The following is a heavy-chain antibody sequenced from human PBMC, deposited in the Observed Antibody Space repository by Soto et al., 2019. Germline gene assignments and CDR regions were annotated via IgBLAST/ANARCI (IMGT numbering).Heavy chain of an antibody. CDR2: IIPIFGTA. D-gene: IGHD5-12*01. V-gene: IGHV1-69*12. CDR1: GGTFSSYT. Sequence: QVQLVQSGAEVKKPGSSVTVSCKASGGTFSSYTISWVRQAPVQVLEWMGGIIPIFGTANYAQKFQGRVTITADESTSTAYMELSSLRSEDTAVYYCARGNHRWLQLWYFDLWGRGTLVTVSS. CDR3: ARGNHRWLQLWYFDL. J-gene: IGHJ2*01.